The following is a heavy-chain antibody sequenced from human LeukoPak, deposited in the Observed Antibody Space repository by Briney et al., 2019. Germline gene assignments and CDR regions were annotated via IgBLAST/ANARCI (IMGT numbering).Heavy chain of an antibody. J-gene: IGHJ4*02. D-gene: IGHD3-3*01. V-gene: IGHV4-39*07. CDR3: ARGTADFWSGYSYYFDY. CDR1: SGSISTSNYY. Sequence: SETLSLTCTVSSGSISTSNYYWGWVRQPPGKALEWIGNIFYSGSTYYSPSLKSRVTISLDTSRNQFSLKLSSVTAADTAVYYCARGTADFWSGYSYYFDYWGQGTLVTVSS. CDR2: IFYSGST.